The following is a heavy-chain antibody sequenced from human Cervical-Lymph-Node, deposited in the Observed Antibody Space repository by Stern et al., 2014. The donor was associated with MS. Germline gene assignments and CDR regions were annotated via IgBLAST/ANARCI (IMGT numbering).Heavy chain of an antibody. V-gene: IGHV3-33*01. D-gene: IGHD2-2*01. J-gene: IGHJ6*02. CDR3: ARACSSTSCDGMDV. CDR1: GFTFSSYG. Sequence: MQLVESGGGVVQPGRSLRLSCAASGFTFSSYGMHWVRQAPGKGLEWVAVIWYDGSNKYYADSVKGRFTISRDNSKNTLYLQMNSLRAEDTAVYYCARACSSTSCDGMDVWGQGTTVTVSS. CDR2: IWYDGSNK.